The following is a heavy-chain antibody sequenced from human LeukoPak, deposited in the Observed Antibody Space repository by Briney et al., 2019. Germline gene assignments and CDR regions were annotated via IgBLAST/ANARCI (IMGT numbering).Heavy chain of an antibody. D-gene: IGHD3-3*01. CDR2: ISGSGGST. J-gene: IGHJ4*02. Sequence: PGGSLRLSCAASGFTFSSYAMSWVRQAQGKGLEWVSAISGSGGSTYYADSVKGRFTISRDNSKNTLYLQMNSLRAEDTAVYYCAKVGDFWSGYPDYWGQGTLVTVSS. CDR3: AKVGDFWSGYPDY. CDR1: GFTFSSYA. V-gene: IGHV3-23*01.